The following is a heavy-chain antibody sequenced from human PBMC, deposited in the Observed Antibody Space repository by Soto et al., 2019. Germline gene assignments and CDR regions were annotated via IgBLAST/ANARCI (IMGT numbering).Heavy chain of an antibody. CDR1: GFPFSTYG. CDR2: IVSDGSAK. J-gene: IGHJ3*02. CDR3: ARDDAFGNENGFDI. Sequence: PGGSLRLSCAVSGFPFSTYGFHWVRKPPGKGLEWVAVIVSDGSAKYHADSVEGRFTISRDNSKDTLYLQMNSLRAEDTAVYYCARDDAFGNENGFDIWGQGTMVTGSS. V-gene: IGHV3-33*01. D-gene: IGHD1-1*01.